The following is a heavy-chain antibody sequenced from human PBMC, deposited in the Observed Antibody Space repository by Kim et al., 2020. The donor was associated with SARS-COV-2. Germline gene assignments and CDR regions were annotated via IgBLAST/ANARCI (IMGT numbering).Heavy chain of an antibody. CDR2: ISYDGSNK. J-gene: IGHJ4*02. V-gene: IGHV3-30-3*01. Sequence: GGSLRLSCAASGFTFSSYAMHWVRQAPGKGLEWVAVISYDGSNKYYADSVKGRFTISRDNSKNTLYLQMNSLRAEDTAVYYCARGTRVRVVVAASFDYWGQGTLVTVSS. CDR3: ARGTRVRVVVAASFDY. D-gene: IGHD2-15*01. CDR1: GFTFSSYA.